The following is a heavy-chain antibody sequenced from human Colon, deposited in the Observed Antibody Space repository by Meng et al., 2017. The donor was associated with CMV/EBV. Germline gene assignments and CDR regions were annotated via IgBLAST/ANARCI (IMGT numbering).Heavy chain of an antibody. D-gene: IGHD3-16*01. CDR3: ALRLRNSDGMDV. CDR1: GFTFSNSW. V-gene: IGHV3-74*01. J-gene: IGHJ6*02. CDR2: INPDGSST. Sequence: GGSLKISCAASGFTFSNSWMHWVRQGPGKGLLWVSRINPDGSSTSYADSVKGRFTISRDNAKNTVFLQMNSLRAEDTAVYYCALRLRNSDGMDVWGQGTTVTVSS.